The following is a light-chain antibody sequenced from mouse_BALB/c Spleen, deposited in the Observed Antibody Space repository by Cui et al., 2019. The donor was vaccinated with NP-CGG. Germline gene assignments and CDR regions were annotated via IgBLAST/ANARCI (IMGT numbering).Light chain of an antibody. V-gene: IGLV1*01. J-gene: IGLJ1*01. CDR2: GTN. Sequence: QAVVPQESALTTSPGETVPLPCRSSTGAVTTSNYANWVQEKPDHLFTGLIGGTNNRAPGVPARFSGSLIGDKAALTITGAQTEDEAIYFCALWYSNHWVFGGGTKLTVL. CDR3: ALWYSNHWV. CDR1: TGAVTTSNY.